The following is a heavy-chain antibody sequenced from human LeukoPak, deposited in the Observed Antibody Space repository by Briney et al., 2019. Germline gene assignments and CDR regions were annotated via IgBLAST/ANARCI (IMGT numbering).Heavy chain of an antibody. Sequence: GGSLRLSCAASGFTFSTYAMSWVRQAPGKGLEWVSAISGSGGSTYYADSVKGRFTISRDNSKNTLYLQMNSLRAEDTAVYYCAKDLVKYQLLSCFDYWGQGTLATVSS. J-gene: IGHJ4*02. CDR3: AKDLVKYQLLSCFDY. CDR1: GFTFSTYA. CDR2: ISGSGGST. V-gene: IGHV3-23*01. D-gene: IGHD2-2*01.